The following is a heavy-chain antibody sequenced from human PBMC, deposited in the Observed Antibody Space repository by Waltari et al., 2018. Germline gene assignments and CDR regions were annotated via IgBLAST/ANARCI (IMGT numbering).Heavy chain of an antibody. V-gene: IGHV4-4*07. CDR1: GGSISSYY. Sequence: QVQLQESGPGLVKPSETLSLTCTVSGGSISSYYWSWIRQPAGKGLEWIGRIYTSGSTNYNPSLKIRVTMSVDTSKNQFSLKLSSVTAADTAVYYCARDGRMGVDLWELLITHRPYYFDYWGQGTLVTVSS. CDR2: IYTSGST. D-gene: IGHD1-26*01. CDR3: ARDGRMGVDLWELLITHRPYYFDY. J-gene: IGHJ4*02.